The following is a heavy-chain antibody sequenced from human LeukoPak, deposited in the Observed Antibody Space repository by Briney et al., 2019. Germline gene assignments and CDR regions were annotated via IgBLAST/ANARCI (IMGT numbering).Heavy chain of an antibody. J-gene: IGHJ5*02. CDR2: IYYSGST. CDR3: ARALFPDSYGEVNWFDP. V-gene: IGHV4-39*07. CDR1: GGSISSSSYY. D-gene: IGHD5-18*01. Sequence: PSETLSLTCTVSGGSISSSSYYWGWIRQPPGKGLEWIGSIYYSGSTYYNPSLKSRVTISVDTSKNQFSLKLSSVTAADTAVYYCARALFPDSYGEVNWFDPWGQGTLVTVSS.